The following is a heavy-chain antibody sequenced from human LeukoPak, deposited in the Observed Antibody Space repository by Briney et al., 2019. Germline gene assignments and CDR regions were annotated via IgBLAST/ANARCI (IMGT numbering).Heavy chain of an antibody. CDR1: GYTFTSYY. J-gene: IGHJ6*02. CDR2: INPGGGRT. Sequence: ASVKVSCKASGYTFTSYYLHWVRQAPGQGLEWMGIINPGGGRTNYAQKFQGRVTMTRDTSTSTVYMELSSLRPEDTAVYYCARDHYVDTPMAHGMDVWGQGTTVTVSS. CDR3: ARDHYVDTPMAHGMDV. V-gene: IGHV1-46*01. D-gene: IGHD5-18*01.